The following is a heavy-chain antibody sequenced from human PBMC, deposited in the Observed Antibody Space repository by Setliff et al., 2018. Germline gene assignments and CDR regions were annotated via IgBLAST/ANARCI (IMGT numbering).Heavy chain of an antibody. J-gene: IGHJ4*02. CDR2: INPGGSET. Sequence: GGSLRLSCVATGFSFGNCWASWVRQAPGKGPEWLASINPGGSETYYVDSARGRFTISRDNARNSLSLQMNSLRSDVTAVYYCLGAGTCSYWGQGTRVTVSS. V-gene: IGHV3-7*01. CDR3: LGAGTCSY. CDR1: GFSFGNCW. D-gene: IGHD3-10*02.